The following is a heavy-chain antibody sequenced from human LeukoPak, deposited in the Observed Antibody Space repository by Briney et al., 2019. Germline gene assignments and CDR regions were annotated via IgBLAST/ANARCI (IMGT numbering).Heavy chain of an antibody. D-gene: IGHD2-21*02. CDR3: ARGGVTDY. CDR1: GGSFSGYY. J-gene: IGHJ4*02. CDR2: INHSGST. V-gene: IGHV4-34*01. Sequence: SETLSLTCAVYGGSFSGYYWSWIRQPPGKGLEWIGEINHSGSTNYNPSLKSRVTISVDTSKNQFSLKLSSVTATDTAVYYCARGGVTDYWGQGTLVTVSS.